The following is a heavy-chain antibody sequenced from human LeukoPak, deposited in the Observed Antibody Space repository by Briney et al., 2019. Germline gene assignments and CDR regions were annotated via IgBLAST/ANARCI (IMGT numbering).Heavy chain of an antibody. J-gene: IGHJ4*02. CDR1: GGTFSSYA. V-gene: IGHV1-69*05. CDR3: ARVYCSSTSWYEVYY. D-gene: IGHD2-2*01. Sequence: GASVKVSCKASGGTFSSYAISWVRQAPGQGLEWMGGIIPIFGTANYAQKFQGRVTITTDESTSTAYMELSSLRSEDTAVYYCARVYCSSTSWYEVYYWGQGTLVTVSS. CDR2: IIPIFGTA.